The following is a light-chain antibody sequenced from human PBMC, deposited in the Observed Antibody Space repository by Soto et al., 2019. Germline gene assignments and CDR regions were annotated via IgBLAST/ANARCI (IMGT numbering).Light chain of an antibody. J-gene: IGKJ1*01. V-gene: IGKV4-1*01. CDR3: QEYYSLHRT. CDR1: QSVLYSTTNKNY. CDR2: LAS. Sequence: DIVMTQSPDSLAVSLGERATINCKSSQSVLYSTTNKNYLSWYQQKPGQPPKLLIYLASTRESGVPDRFSGSGSGTDFSLTISSPQAEDVAVYYCQEYYSLHRTFGQGTKVEI.